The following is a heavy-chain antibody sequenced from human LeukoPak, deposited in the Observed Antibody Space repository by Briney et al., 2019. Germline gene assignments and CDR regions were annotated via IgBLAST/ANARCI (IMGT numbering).Heavy chain of an antibody. V-gene: IGHV3-23*01. CDR1: GLTFSSYV. J-gene: IGHJ4*02. Sequence: GGSPRLSCTASGLTFSSYVMSWVRQAPGKGLEWVSTISGSGGSTFYADSVKGRFTVSRDNSKSTLYLQMNSLRAEDTATYYCSPPRGDSSGYYYVYWGQGTLVTVSS. CDR2: ISGSGGST. CDR3: SPPRGDSSGYYYVY. D-gene: IGHD3-22*01.